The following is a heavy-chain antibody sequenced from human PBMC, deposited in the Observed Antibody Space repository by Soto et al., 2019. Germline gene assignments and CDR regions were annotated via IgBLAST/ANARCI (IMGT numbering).Heavy chain of an antibody. Sequence: ASETPSPPRTLSRGNISTYYWSWIRQSPGKGLEWIGFIYYGGSTNYNPSLKSRVTISVDTPKNQFSLKLSSVTAADTAVYYCAKNWNWGSLVHWGQGTLVTVSS. CDR1: RGNISTYY. J-gene: IGHJ4*02. D-gene: IGHD7-27*01. CDR2: IYYGGST. V-gene: IGHV4-59*08. CDR3: AKNWNWGSLVH.